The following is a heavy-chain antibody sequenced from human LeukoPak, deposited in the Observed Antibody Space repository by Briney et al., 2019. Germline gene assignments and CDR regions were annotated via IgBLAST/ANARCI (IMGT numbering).Heavy chain of an antibody. Sequence: SETLSLTCTVSGGSISSYYWSWIRQHPGKGLEWIGYIYYSGSTYYNPSLKSRVTISVDTSKNQFSLKLSSVTAADTAVYYCARGVRGYSRFDYWGQGTLVTVSS. CDR2: IYYSGST. CDR3: ARGVRGYSRFDY. D-gene: IGHD5-18*01. CDR1: GGSISSYY. V-gene: IGHV4-59*06. J-gene: IGHJ4*02.